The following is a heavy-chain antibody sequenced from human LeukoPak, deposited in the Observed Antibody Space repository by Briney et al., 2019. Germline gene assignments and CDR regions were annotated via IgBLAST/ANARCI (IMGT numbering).Heavy chain of an antibody. CDR1: GFTFSSYG. CDR3: VSRSYPNTDY. V-gene: IGHV3-23*01. J-gene: IGHJ4*02. Sequence: PGGSLRLSCAASGFTFSSYGMSWVRQAPGKGLEWVSGISGSGGRTYYADSVKGRFSISRDNSKNTLYLQMNSLRAEDTAVYYCVSRSYPNTDYWGQGTLVTVSS. D-gene: IGHD1-26*01. CDR2: ISGSGGRT.